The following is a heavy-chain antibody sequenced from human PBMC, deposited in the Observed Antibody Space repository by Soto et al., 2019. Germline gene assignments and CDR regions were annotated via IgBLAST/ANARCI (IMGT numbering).Heavy chain of an antibody. V-gene: IGHV1-69*08. CDR1: GCTFSSYT. J-gene: IGHJ4*02. Sequence: QVQLVQSGAEVKKPGSSVKVSCKASGCTFSSYTISWVRQAPGQGLEWMGRIIPILGIANYAQKFQGRVTITADKSTSPAYMELRSLRSEDTAVYYCARDLPSTVTTPVYFDYWGQGTLVTVSS. CDR2: IIPILGIA. CDR3: ARDLPSTVTTPVYFDY. D-gene: IGHD4-17*01.